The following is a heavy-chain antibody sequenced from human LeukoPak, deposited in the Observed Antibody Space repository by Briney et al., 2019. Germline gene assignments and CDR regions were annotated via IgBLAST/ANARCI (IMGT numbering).Heavy chain of an antibody. CDR1: VGPFSGYY. D-gene: IGHD3-9*01. V-gene: IGHV4-34*01. CDR3: TKGGRRDILTY. J-gene: IGHJ4*02. CDR2: IGHSGST. Sequence: SETLSLTCAVRVGPFSGYYWSWVRQPPGKGLEWIGEIGHSGSTNYNPSLKSRVTISVDTSKNQFSLKLTSVTAADTAVSYCTKGGRRDILTYWGQGILVTVSP.